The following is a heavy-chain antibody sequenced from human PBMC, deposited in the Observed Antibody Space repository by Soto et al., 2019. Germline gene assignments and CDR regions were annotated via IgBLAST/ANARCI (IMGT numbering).Heavy chain of an antibody. D-gene: IGHD2-15*01. J-gene: IGHJ5*02. V-gene: IGHV2-5*02. Sequence: QITLKESGPTLVKPTQTLTLTCTFSGFSLSTSGVAVGWIRHPPGKALEWLAIFYWDDDKSYNPSLKSRLTIAKDPSKDQVVLKMTNMDTVDTATYYCARASRFKTVYCRGGSCYAFDQWGQGTLVTVSS. CDR2: FYWDDDK. CDR1: GFSLSTSGVA. CDR3: ARASRFKTVYCRGGSCYAFDQ.